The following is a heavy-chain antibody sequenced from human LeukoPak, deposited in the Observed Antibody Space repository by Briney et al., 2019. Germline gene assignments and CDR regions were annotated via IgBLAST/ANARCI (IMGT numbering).Heavy chain of an antibody. J-gene: IGHJ4*02. CDR2: ISGSGGST. CDR1: GFTFSSYA. CDR3: AKGARDYDILTGADY. D-gene: IGHD3-9*01. V-gene: IGHV3-23*01. Sequence: GGSLRLSCAASGFTFSSYAMSWVRQAPGKGLEWVSGISGSGGSTYYADSVKGRFTISRDNSKNTLYLQMNSLRAEDTAVYYCAKGARDYDILTGADYWGQGILVTVSS.